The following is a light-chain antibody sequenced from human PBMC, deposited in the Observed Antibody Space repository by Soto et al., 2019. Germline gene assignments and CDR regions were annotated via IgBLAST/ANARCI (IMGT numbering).Light chain of an antibody. CDR3: QQCRNWPLT. CDR1: QNVYNN. Sequence: EIVMTQSPATLSVSPGEGATLSCKASQNVYNNLAWYQQRPGQPPRLLIYDASTRATGISARFSGSGYGTEFTLTISSLQSADFAVYFCQQCRNWPLTFGGGTKVEIK. J-gene: IGKJ4*01. V-gene: IGKV3-15*01. CDR2: DAS.